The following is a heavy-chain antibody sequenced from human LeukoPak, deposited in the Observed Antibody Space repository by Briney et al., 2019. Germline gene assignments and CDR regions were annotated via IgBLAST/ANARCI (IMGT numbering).Heavy chain of an antibody. V-gene: IGHV3-23*01. CDR1: GFTFSSYA. J-gene: IGHJ4*02. D-gene: IGHD3-22*01. CDR3: AKGDSYYYDSSGYVFDY. CDR2: ISGSGGST. Sequence: PGGSLRLSCAVSGFTFSSYAMSWVRQAPGKGLEWVLAISGSGGSTYYADSVKGRFTISRDNSKNTLYLQMNSLRAEDTAVYYCAKGDSYYYDSSGYVFDYWGQGTLVTVSS.